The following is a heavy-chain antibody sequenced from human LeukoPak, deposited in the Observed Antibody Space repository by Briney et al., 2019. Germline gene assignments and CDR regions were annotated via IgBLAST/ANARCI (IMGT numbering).Heavy chain of an antibody. Sequence: GGSLRLSCAASGFTFSSYAMSWVRQAPGKGLEWVSAISGSGGSTYYADSVKGRFTIPRDNSKNTLYLQMNSLRAEDTAVYYCAKDAVGDYSDYVYFDYWGQGTLVTVSS. J-gene: IGHJ4*02. V-gene: IGHV3-23*01. CDR2: ISGSGGST. CDR3: AKDAVGDYSDYVYFDY. D-gene: IGHD4-11*01. CDR1: GFTFSSYA.